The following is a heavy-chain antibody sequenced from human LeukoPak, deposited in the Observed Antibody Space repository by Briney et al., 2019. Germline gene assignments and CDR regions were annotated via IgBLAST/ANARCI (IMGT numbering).Heavy chain of an antibody. CDR2: IYYISNT. Sequence: PSETLSLSCTVSGASVGTAGFYWSWIRQPPGGGLVWIGYIYYISNTNYNPSLKSRVTMSVDPFKKQFSMKLNSVTAADTAVYYCARTQSQSGSYRYYFGYWGQRALVTVSS. J-gene: IGHJ4*02. CDR3: ARTQSQSGSYRYYFGY. D-gene: IGHD1-26*01. CDR1: GASVGTAGFY. V-gene: IGHV4-61*08.